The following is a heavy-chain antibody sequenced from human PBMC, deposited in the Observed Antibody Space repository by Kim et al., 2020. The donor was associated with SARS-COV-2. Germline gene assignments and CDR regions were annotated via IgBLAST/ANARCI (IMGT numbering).Heavy chain of an antibody. Sequence: ARELQGRVTMTTDTSTSTAYMELRSLRSDDTAVYYCARGGIAARQWWFDPWGQGTLVTVSS. V-gene: IGHV1-18*01. CDR3: ARGGIAARQWWFDP. J-gene: IGHJ5*02. D-gene: IGHD6-6*01.